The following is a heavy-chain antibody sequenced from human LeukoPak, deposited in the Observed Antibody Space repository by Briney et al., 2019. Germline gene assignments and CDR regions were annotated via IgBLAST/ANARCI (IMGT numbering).Heavy chain of an antibody. Sequence: SVKVSCKASGGTFSSYAMSWVRQAPGQGLEWMGGIIPIFGTANYAQKFQGRVTITTDESTSTAYMELSSLRSEDTAVYYCASWRYDILTGFDYWGQGTLVTVSS. V-gene: IGHV1-69*05. J-gene: IGHJ4*02. CDR3: ASWRYDILTGFDY. CDR2: IIPIFGTA. CDR1: GGTFSSYA. D-gene: IGHD3-9*01.